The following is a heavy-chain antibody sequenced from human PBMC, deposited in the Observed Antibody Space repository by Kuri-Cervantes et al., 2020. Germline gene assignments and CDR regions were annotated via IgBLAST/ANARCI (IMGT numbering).Heavy chain of an antibody. CDR3: ARDPARDPIAAAPEYYFDY. D-gene: IGHD6-13*01. Sequence: GESLKISCAASGFTFSSYAMHWVRQAPGQGLEWMGIINPSGGSTSYAQKFQGRVTMTRDTSTSTVYMELSSLRSEDTAVYYCARDPARDPIAAAPEYYFDYWGQGTPVTVS. CDR2: INPSGGST. CDR1: GFTFSSYA. J-gene: IGHJ4*02. V-gene: IGHV1-46*01.